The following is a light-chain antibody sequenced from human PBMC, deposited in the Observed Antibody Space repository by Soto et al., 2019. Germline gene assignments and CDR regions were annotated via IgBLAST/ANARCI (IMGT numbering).Light chain of an antibody. Sequence: IVLTQSPVTLALSPGESAVLSCRASQSVSTSLAWYQHKPGQAPRLFIYAASKRAPGIPARFTGSGSGTDFTLTISSLEPEDIAVYYCQVRDVWPSFGQGTKVEIK. J-gene: IGKJ1*01. CDR2: AAS. V-gene: IGKV3-11*01. CDR1: QSVSTS. CDR3: QVRDVWPS.